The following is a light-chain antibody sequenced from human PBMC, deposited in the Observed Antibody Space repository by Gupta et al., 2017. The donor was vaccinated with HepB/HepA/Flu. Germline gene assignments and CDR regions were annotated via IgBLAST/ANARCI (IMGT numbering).Light chain of an antibody. CDR3: SSYTSSSTYV. CDR2: EVS. CDR1: SSDVGRYNR. J-gene: IGLJ1*01. V-gene: IGLV2-18*02. Sequence: QSALTQPPSVYGSPGQSVTISCPGTSSDVGRYNRVSWYQQSPGTAPKLMISEVSNRPSGVPDRFSGSRSANTASLTISGLQAEDEADYYCSSYTSSSTYVFGTGTKVTVL.